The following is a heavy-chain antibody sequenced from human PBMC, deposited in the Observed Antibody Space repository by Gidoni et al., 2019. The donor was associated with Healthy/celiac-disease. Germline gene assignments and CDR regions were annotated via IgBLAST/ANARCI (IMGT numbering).Heavy chain of an antibody. V-gene: IGHV1-8*01. CDR3: ARGDYDYVWGSYRFGYYYYGMDV. J-gene: IGHJ6*02. CDR1: GYTFTSYD. Sequence: QVQLVQSWAEVKKPAASVKVSCQASGYTFTSYDIHWVRQATGQGLEWMGWMNPNSGNTGYAQKFQGRVTMTRNTSISTAYMELSSLRSEDTAVYYCARGDYDYVWGSYRFGYYYYGMDVWGQGTTVTVSS. CDR2: MNPNSGNT. D-gene: IGHD3-16*02.